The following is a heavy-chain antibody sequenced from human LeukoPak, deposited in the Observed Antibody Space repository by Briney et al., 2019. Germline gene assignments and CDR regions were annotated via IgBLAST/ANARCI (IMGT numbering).Heavy chain of an antibody. V-gene: IGHV3-23*01. CDR1: GFTFSSYA. D-gene: IGHD2-21*01. Sequence: GGSLRLSCAASGFTFSSYAMSWVSQAPGKGLEWVSGISGSGGSTYYADSVKGRFTISRDNSKNTLYLQMNSLRAEDTAVYYCARDYQGVVADYWGQGTLVTVSS. CDR2: ISGSGGST. CDR3: ARDYQGVVADY. J-gene: IGHJ4*02.